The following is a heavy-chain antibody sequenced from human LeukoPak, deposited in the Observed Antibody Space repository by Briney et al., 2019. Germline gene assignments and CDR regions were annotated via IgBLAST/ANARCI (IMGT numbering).Heavy chain of an antibody. Sequence: ASVKVSCKASGYTFTGYYMHWVRQAPGQGLEWMGWINPNHGDTNYAQKFQDRVSMTRDTSISTAYMHLSRLRSADTAVYYCARGFRYGSGNYARWNWFDPWGQGTLVTVSS. CDR1: GYTFTGYY. CDR2: INPNHGDT. J-gene: IGHJ5*02. CDR3: ARGFRYGSGNYARWNWFDP. V-gene: IGHV1-2*02. D-gene: IGHD3-10*01.